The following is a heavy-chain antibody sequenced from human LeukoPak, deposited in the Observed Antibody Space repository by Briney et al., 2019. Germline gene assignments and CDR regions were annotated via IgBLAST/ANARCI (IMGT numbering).Heavy chain of an antibody. CDR1: GCSFSGYY. CDR3: ATGSRSGAVAASYNWFDP. J-gene: IGHJ5*02. Sequence: SETLSLTCAVYGCSFSGYYWSWIRQPPGKGLEWIWEINHSGSTNYNPSLKSRVTISVDTSKNQFSLKLSSVTAADTAVYYCATGSRSGAVAASYNWFDPWGQGTLVTVSS. CDR2: INHSGST. D-gene: IGHD6-19*01. V-gene: IGHV4-34*01.